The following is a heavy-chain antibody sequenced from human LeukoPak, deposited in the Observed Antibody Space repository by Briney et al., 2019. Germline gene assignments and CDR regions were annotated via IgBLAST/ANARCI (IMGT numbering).Heavy chain of an antibody. Sequence: ASVKVSCKASGYTFTSYGISWVRQAPGQGLEWMGWISAYNGNTNYAQKLQGRVTMTTDTSTSTAYMELRSLRSDDTAVYYCARDQLLWLGELFDPLVYDAFDIWGQGTMVTVSS. CDR1: GYTFTSYG. CDR3: ARDQLLWLGELFDPLVYDAFDI. D-gene: IGHD3-10*01. J-gene: IGHJ3*02. V-gene: IGHV1-18*01. CDR2: ISAYNGNT.